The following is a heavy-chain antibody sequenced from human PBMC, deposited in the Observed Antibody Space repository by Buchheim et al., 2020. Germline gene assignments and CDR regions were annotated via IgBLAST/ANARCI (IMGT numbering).Heavy chain of an antibody. V-gene: IGHV4-31*03. J-gene: IGHJ5*02. D-gene: IGHD2-15*01. CDR1: GGSISSGGYY. CDR2: IYYSGST. CDR3: ARDRLGYCSGGSCYSNWFDP. Sequence: QVQLQESGPGLVKPSQTLSLTCTVSGGSISSGGYYWSWIRQHPGKGLEWIGYIYYSGSTYYNPSLKSRVTISVDTSKNQFPLKLSSVTAADTAVYYCARDRLGYCSGGSCYSNWFDPWGQGTL.